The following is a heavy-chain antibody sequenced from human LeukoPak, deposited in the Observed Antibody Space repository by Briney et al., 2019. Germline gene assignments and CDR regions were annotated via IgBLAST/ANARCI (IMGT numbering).Heavy chain of an antibody. Sequence: GGSLRLSCAASGFTLSSYAMSWVRQAPGKGLEWVSLISGNAGSTYYADSVKGRFTISRDITKNTLYLQMNSLRAEDTATYYCAKVGDSGSYGAFDYWGQGTLVTVSS. CDR1: GFTLSSYA. CDR2: ISGNAGST. D-gene: IGHD1-26*01. CDR3: AKVGDSGSYGAFDY. V-gene: IGHV3-23*01. J-gene: IGHJ4*02.